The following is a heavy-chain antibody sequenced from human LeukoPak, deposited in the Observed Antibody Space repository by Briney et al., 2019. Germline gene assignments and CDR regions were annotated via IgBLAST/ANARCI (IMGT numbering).Heavy chain of an antibody. Sequence: SVKVSCKASGGTFSSYAISWVRQAPGQGLEWMGGIIPIFGTANYAQKFQGRVTITADESTSTAYMELSSLRSEDTAVYYCARYDSSGYSLFDYWGQGTLVTVSS. CDR3: ARYDSSGYSLFDY. CDR1: GGTFSSYA. J-gene: IGHJ4*02. D-gene: IGHD3-22*01. V-gene: IGHV1-69*01. CDR2: IIPIFGTA.